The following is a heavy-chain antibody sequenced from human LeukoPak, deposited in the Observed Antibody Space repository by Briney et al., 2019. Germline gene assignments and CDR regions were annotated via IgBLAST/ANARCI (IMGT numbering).Heavy chain of an antibody. CDR3: ARGGHDFNPFYW. D-gene: IGHD2-21*02. Sequence: GGSLRLSCAASGFSFSIHAMGWVRQAPGKGLEWVSSIKNGGNDPFYADSVKGRFTISRDNSKNTLFLQLSSLRAEDSAVYYCARGGHDFNPFYWWGQGTLVTVSS. J-gene: IGHJ4*02. CDR1: GFSFSIHA. CDR2: IKNGGNDP. V-gene: IGHV3-23*01.